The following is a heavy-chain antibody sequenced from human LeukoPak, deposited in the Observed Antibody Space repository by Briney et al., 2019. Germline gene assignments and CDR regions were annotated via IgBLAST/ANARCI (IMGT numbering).Heavy chain of an antibody. D-gene: IGHD5-24*01. J-gene: IGHJ4*02. CDR2: IYYSGST. V-gene: IGHV4-39*07. CDR1: GGSISSSSYY. CDR3: ASGRWLQLGVDY. Sequence: PSETLSLTCTVSGGSISSSSYYWGWIRQPPGKGLEWIGSIYYSGSTYYNPSLKSRVTISVDTSKNQFSLKLSSVTAADTAVYYCASGRWLQLGVDYWGQGTLVTVSS.